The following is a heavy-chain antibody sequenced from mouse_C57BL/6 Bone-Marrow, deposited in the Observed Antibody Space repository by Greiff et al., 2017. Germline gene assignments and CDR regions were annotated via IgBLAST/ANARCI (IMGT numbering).Heavy chain of an antibody. D-gene: IGHD2-4*01. CDR2: ISRGRGYT. Sequence: EVQRLESGGDLVKPGGSLKLSCAASGFTFSSYGMSWVRQTPDQRLAWVATISRGRGYTYSPDSVKGRVTITRDNAKNTLYLQMSSLKSEDSAMYYCARPLSTMITCYFDCWGQGSTLTGSS. CDR3: ARPLSTMITCYFDC. V-gene: IGHV5-6*01. J-gene: IGHJ2*01. CDR1: GFTFSSYG.